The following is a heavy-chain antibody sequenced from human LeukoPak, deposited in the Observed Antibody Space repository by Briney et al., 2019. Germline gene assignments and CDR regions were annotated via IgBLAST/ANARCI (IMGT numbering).Heavy chain of an antibody. V-gene: IGHV3-49*04. Sequence: GGSLRLSCAASGFTFSNAWMSWVRQAPGKGLEWVGFIRSKAYGGTTEYAASVKGRFTISRDDSKSIAYLQMNSLKTEDTAVYYCTRDGCSSTSCYRGDWFDPWGQGTLVTVSS. J-gene: IGHJ5*02. CDR2: IRSKAYGGTT. D-gene: IGHD2-2*02. CDR3: TRDGCSSTSCYRGDWFDP. CDR1: GFTFSNAW.